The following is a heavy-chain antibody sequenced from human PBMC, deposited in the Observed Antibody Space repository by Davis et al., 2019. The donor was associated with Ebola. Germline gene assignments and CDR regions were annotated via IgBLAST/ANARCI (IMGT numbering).Heavy chain of an antibody. CDR1: GFTFSSYS. J-gene: IGHJ6*02. CDR2: ISSSSSYT. D-gene: IGHD2/OR15-2a*01. CDR3: AREGGNEIIFGGMDV. Sequence: GESLKISCAASGFTFSSYSMNWVRQAPGKGLEWLSYISSSSSYTNYADSVKGRFTISRDNAKNSLYLQMNSLRAEDTAVYYCAREGGNEIIFGGMDVWGQGTTVTVSS. V-gene: IGHV3-21*05.